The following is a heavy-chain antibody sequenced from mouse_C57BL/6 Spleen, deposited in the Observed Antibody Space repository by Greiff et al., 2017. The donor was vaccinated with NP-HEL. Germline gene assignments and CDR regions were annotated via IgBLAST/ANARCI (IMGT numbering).Heavy chain of an antibody. J-gene: IGHJ1*03. V-gene: IGHV1-80*01. CDR1: GYAFSSYW. CDR2: IYPGDGDT. Sequence: VQLQQSGAELVKPGASVKISCKASGYAFSSYWMNWVKQRPGQGLEWIGQIYPGDGDTNYNEKFKGKANLTADKSSSTAYIQLSSLPSEDSAVYFCATSDGYPYWYFDVWGTGTTVTVSS. CDR3: ATSDGYPYWYFDV. D-gene: IGHD2-3*01.